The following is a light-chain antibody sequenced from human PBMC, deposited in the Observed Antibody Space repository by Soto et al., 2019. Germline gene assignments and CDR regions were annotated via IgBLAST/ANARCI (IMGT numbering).Light chain of an antibody. J-gene: IGKJ1*01. CDR1: QGISSY. CDR3: QKYYSYPWT. V-gene: IGKV1-8*01. CDR2: AES. Sequence: AIQLTRSPSSLSASVVDIVTVTCRASQGISSYLGWYQQKQGKAHKLLIYAESTLQSGVQSRFSGSGSGKDFTITISCLHYEDFANYYCQKYYSYPWTCGHGTTGAIK.